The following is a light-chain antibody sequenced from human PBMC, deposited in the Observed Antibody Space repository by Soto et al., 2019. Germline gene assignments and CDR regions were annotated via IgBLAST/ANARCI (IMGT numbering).Light chain of an antibody. CDR1: ENVHRNF. Sequence: ENVLTQSPGTLSLFPGARVTLSCRASENVHRNFLAWLQKKPGQAPRLLIYGASSRAIGISDRFSGSGSGTDFTLSISRLEPEDSAVYYCQQYGVAPWTLGQGTTVEIK. CDR3: QQYGVAPWT. V-gene: IGKV3-20*01. J-gene: IGKJ1*01. CDR2: GAS.